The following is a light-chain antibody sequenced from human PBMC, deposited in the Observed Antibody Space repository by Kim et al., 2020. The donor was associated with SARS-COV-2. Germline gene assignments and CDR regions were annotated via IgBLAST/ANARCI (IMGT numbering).Light chain of an antibody. J-gene: IGLJ3*02. CDR1: RSNIGSSS. CDR3: ATWDDSLSGPV. CDR2: INN. Sequence: ELTQPPSTSGTPGQRVTISCSGGRSNIGSSSVSWYQQLPGTAPKLVIYINNERPSGVPDRFSGSKSGTSASLAISGLRSEDEADYYCATWDDSLSGPVFGGGTQLTVL. V-gene: IGLV1-47*02.